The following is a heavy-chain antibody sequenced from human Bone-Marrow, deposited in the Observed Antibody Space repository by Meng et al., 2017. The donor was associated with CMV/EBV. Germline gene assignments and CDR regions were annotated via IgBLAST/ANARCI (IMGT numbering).Heavy chain of an antibody. V-gene: IGHV4-34*01. D-gene: IGHD1-26*01. CDR1: GESFSGYS. CDR2: LNQSGNT. J-gene: IGHJ4*02. Sequence: GSLRLSCAVYGESFSGYSWNWIRQPPGKGLEWIGELNQSGNTNYNPSLKSRVTISLDTSRNQFSLKVNSVTAADTAVYFCARVRGGTYTPLDNWGQGTLVTVSS. CDR3: ARVRGGTYTPLDN.